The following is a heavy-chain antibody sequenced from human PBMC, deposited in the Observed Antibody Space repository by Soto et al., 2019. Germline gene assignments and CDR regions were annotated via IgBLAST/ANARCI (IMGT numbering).Heavy chain of an antibody. Sequence: PGGPLRLSFAASGFTFTNAWMSWVRQAPGKGLEWIGRIKSKTDGATTDYAGPVKGRFAISRDDSKKTLVVQMNGLKTEDTAVYYCTTIIPKGKRELGPWGQGTMVTVSS. V-gene: IGHV3-15*05. D-gene: IGHD1-26*01. CDR3: TTIIPKGKRELGP. CDR1: GFTFTNAW. J-gene: IGHJ5*02. CDR2: IKSKTDGATT.